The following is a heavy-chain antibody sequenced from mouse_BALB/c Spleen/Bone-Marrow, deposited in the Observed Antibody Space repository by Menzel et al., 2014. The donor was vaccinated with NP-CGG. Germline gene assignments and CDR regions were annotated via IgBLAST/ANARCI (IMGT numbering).Heavy chain of an antibody. D-gene: IGHD2-10*02. CDR3: AYGNYGYAMDY. Sequence: QVQLQQSGAELARPGASVKMSCKASGYTFTSYTMHWVKQRPGQGQEWIGYINPSSGYTNYNQKFKDKATLTADKSSSTAYMQLSSLTSEDSAVYYCAYGNYGYAMDYWGQGTSVTVSS. CDR1: GYTFTSYT. CDR2: INPSSGYT. V-gene: IGHV1-4*01. J-gene: IGHJ4*01.